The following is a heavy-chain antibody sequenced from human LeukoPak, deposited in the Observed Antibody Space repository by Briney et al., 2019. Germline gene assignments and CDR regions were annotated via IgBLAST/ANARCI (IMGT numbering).Heavy chain of an antibody. D-gene: IGHD3-3*01. Sequence: GGSLRLSCAASGFTVSSNYMSWVRQAPGKGLEWVGRIKSKTDGGTTDYAAPVKGRFTISRDDSKNTLYLQMNSLKTEDTAVYYCTTEVGYDFWSGLYWFDYWGQGTLVTVSS. J-gene: IGHJ4*02. CDR1: GFTVSSNY. CDR3: TTEVGYDFWSGLYWFDY. CDR2: IKSKTDGGTT. V-gene: IGHV3-15*01.